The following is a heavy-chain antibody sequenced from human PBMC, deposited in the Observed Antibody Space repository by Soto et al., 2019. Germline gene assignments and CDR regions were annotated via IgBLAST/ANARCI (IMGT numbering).Heavy chain of an antibody. J-gene: IGHJ4*02. Sequence: HEHLVQSGAEVKRPGASLKVSCKASGYSFTGYYIHWVRQAPGQGLEWMGWINPDSGATNYAQNFQGRVTLTSDTSISTASMDLTSLTSDDTAVYYCARGDYGTGGYPFPYFDDWCQGTRVIVSS. CDR2: INPDSGAT. CDR1: GYSFTGYY. CDR3: ARGDYGTGGYPFPYFDD. V-gene: IGHV1-2*02. D-gene: IGHD2-8*02.